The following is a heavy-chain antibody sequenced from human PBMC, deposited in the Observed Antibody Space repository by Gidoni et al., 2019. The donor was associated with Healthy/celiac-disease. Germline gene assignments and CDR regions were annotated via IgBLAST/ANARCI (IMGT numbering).Heavy chain of an antibody. V-gene: IGHV3-73*01. J-gene: IGHJ5*02. D-gene: IGHD3-16*01. CDR2: IRSKANSYAT. CDR3: TRPLGLQFGLEGTNWFDP. Sequence: EVQLVESGRVLVQPGGSLKLSCAASGFTFTVTAMHWFRQASGKGLEWVGRIRSKANSYATAYAASVKGRFTISRDDSKNTAYLQMNSLKTEDTAVYYCTRPLGLQFGLEGTNWFDPWGQGTLVTVSS. CDR1: GFTFTVTA.